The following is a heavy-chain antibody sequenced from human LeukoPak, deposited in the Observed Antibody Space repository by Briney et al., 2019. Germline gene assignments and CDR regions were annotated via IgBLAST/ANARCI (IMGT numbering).Heavy chain of an antibody. D-gene: IGHD3-10*01. J-gene: IGHJ3*02. CDR1: GFTFSSYG. CDR3: AKDPHYGSGSYYSVLAFDI. CDR2: ISYDGSNK. V-gene: IGHV3-30*18. Sequence: PGGSLRLSCAASGFTFSSYGMHWVRQAPGKGLEWVAVISYDGSNKYYADSVKGRFTISRDNSKNTLYLQMNSLRAEDTAVYYCAKDPHYGSGSYYSVLAFDIWGQGTMVTVSS.